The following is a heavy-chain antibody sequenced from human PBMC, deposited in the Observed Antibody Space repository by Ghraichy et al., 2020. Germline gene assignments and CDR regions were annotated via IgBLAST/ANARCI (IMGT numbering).Heavy chain of an antibody. CDR1: GGSFSGYY. V-gene: IGHV4-34*01. D-gene: IGHD3-10*02. J-gene: IGHJ6*02. CDR2: INHSGST. CDR3: CAGYYHGMDV. Sequence: SETLSLTCAVYGGSFSGYYWSWIRQPPGKGLEWIGEINHSGSTNYNPSLKSRVTISIDTSKNQFSLKLSSVTAADTAVYYSCAGYYHGMDVWGQGTTVTVSS.